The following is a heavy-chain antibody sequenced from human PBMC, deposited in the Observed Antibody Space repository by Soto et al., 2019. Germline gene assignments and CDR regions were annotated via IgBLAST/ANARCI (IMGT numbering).Heavy chain of an antibody. CDR3: ARVSGSGGYYLAGAFDI. Sequence: ASVKVSCKASGYTFTSYYMHWVRQAPGQGLEWMGIINPSGGSTSYAQKFQGRVTMTRDTSTSTVYMELSSLRSEDTAVYYCARVSGSGGYYLAGAFDIWGQGTMVTVSS. CDR2: INPSGGST. D-gene: IGHD1-26*01. J-gene: IGHJ3*02. V-gene: IGHV1-46*01. CDR1: GYTFTSYY.